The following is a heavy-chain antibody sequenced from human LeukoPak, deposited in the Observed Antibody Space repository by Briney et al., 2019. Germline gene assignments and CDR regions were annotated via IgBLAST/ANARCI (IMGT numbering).Heavy chain of an antibody. D-gene: IGHD6-13*01. J-gene: IGHJ4*02. CDR3: ARVLAAAGP. Sequence: SETLSLTCTVSGGSISRSTYYWGWIRQPPGKGLEWIGGIYYSGNTYYNSSLKSRVTISLDTSNNQFSLKLSSVTAADTAVYYCARVLAAAGPWGQGTLVTVSS. CDR1: GGSISRSTYY. CDR2: IYYSGNT. V-gene: IGHV4-39*07.